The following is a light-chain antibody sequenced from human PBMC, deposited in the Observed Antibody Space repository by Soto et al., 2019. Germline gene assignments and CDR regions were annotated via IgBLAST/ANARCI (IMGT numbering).Light chain of an antibody. CDR2: WAS. J-gene: IGKJ4*01. V-gene: IGKV4-1*01. CDR1: QSVLYSSKNKNY. CDR3: QQYYSTPLT. Sequence: DIVMTQSPDSLAVSLGERATINCKSSQSVLYSSKNKNYLAWYQQKPGQPPKLLIYWASTREPGVPDRFSGSGSGTDFTLTISSLRAEDVAVYYCQQYYSTPLTFGGGTKVEIK.